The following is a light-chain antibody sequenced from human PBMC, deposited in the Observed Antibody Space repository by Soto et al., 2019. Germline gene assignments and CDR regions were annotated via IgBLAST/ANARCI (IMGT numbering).Light chain of an antibody. CDR3: SSYTSSSTLV. V-gene: IGLV2-14*01. CDR2: EVN. J-gene: IGLJ1*01. CDR1: SSDVGGYNY. Sequence: QSALTQPASVSGSPGQSITISCTGTSSDVGGYNYVSWYQQHPSKAPKLMIYEVNNRPSGVSDRFSGSKSGNTASLTISGLQADDEADYYCSSYTSSSTLVFGTGTKVTVL.